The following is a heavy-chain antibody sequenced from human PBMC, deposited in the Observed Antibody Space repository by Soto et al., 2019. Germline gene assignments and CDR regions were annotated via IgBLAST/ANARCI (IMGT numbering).Heavy chain of an antibody. J-gene: IGHJ4*02. D-gene: IGHD5-12*01. CDR2: IYYSGRT. CDR1: GGSISSGGYY. Sequence: TLSLTCTVSGGSISSGGYYWSWIRQHPGKGLEWIGYIYYSGRTYYNPSLHSRVSIAVDTTENQFSLKLTSVTAADTSMYYCARTPARRMATIYYFDYWGQGTLVTVSS. V-gene: IGHV4-31*03. CDR3: ARTPARRMATIYYFDY.